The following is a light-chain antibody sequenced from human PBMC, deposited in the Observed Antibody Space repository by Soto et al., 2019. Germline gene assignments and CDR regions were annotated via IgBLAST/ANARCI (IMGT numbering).Light chain of an antibody. CDR1: QTINRSF. CDR2: GAS. J-gene: IGKJ1*01. CDR3: QQYGNSPRT. Sequence: EIVLTQSPGTLSLSPGERVSLSCRASQTINRSFLAWYQQKPGQAPRPLIYGASSRATGVPDRFSGSGSGTDFTLTISRLEPGDFAVYYCQQYGNSPRTFGQGTKVEIK. V-gene: IGKV3-20*01.